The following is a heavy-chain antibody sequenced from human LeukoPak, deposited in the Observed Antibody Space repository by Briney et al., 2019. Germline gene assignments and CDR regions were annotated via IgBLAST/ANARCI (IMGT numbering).Heavy chain of an antibody. CDR2: ISGDGGST. CDR3: VRESERSGWFDH. V-gene: IGHV3-43*02. CDR1: GLITDDYA. J-gene: IGHJ5*02. Sequence: GGSLRLSCAAPGLITDDYALHWVRQAPGKGLEWVSLISGDGGSTFYADSVRGRFTISRDNSKNSLSLQMSSLRSEDTALYFCVRESERSGWFDHWGQGTLVTVSS. D-gene: IGHD1-26*01.